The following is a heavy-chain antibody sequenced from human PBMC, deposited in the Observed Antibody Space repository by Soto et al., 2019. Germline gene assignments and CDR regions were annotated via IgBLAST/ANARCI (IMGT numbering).Heavy chain of an antibody. D-gene: IGHD3-22*01. V-gene: IGHV3-30*18. CDR3: ANPNPFNSSGYYSPVDY. Sequence: GRSLRLSCAAAGFTFSSYGMHWVRQAPGKGLEWVAVISYDGSNKYYGDSVKGRFTISRDNSKNTLYLQMNSLRAEDTAVYYCANPNPFNSSGYYSPVDYWGQGTLVTVSS. CDR2: ISYDGSNK. J-gene: IGHJ4*02. CDR1: GFTFSSYG.